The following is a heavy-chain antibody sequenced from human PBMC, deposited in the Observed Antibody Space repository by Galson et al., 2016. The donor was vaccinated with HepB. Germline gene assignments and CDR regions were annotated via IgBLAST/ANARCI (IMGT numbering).Heavy chain of an antibody. Sequence: SLRLSCAASGFIFNNYAMSWVRQAPGKGLEWVSSAGDSGTSTYYAESVKGRFTISRDNAQKSLSLQMNSLRAEDTAVYYCARAEDCFGYCPQNYYLDSWGRGTLVTVSS. CDR2: AGDSGTST. D-gene: IGHD2-21*02. V-gene: IGHV3-23*01. CDR1: GFIFNNYA. J-gene: IGHJ4*02. CDR3: ARAEDCFGYCPQNYYLDS.